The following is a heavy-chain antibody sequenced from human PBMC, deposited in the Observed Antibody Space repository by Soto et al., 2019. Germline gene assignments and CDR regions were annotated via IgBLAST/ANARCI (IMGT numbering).Heavy chain of an antibody. J-gene: IGHJ4*02. CDR2: IIPILGIA. D-gene: IGHD3-22*01. Sequence: ASVKVSCKASGYTFTSYTISWVRQAPGQGLEWMGRIIPILGIANYAQKFQGRVTITADKSTSTAYMELSSLRSEDTAVYYCARDAGYYYDSSGYYSFDYWGQGTRVTVSS. CDR1: GYTFTSYT. CDR3: ARDAGYYYDSSGYYSFDY. V-gene: IGHV1-69*04.